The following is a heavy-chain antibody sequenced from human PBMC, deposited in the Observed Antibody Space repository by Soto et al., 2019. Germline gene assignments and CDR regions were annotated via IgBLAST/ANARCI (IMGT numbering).Heavy chain of an antibody. CDR1: EFAVINYF. V-gene: IGHV3-66*01. J-gene: IGHJ4*02. CDR2: ISNGGDT. Sequence: EVQLVESGGGLVQPGGSVRLSCAASEFAVINYFMAWVRQAPGKGLEWVSVISNGGDTYYADSVKGRFTISRDNSKNTLYLQMNALRVEETAVYYCARDEFGGAYDFWHGGQGTLVIVSS. D-gene: IGHD3-3*01. CDR3: ARDEFGGAYDFWH.